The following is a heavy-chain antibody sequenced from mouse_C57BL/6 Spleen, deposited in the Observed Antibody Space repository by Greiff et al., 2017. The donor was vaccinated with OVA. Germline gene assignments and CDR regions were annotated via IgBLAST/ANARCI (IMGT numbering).Heavy chain of an antibody. Sequence: EVKLMESGPGLVKPSQSLSLTCSVTGYSITSGYYWNWIRQFPGNKLEWMGYISYDGSNNYNPSLKNRISITRDTSKNQFFLKLNSVTTEDTATYYCARSMGDWYFDVWGTGTTVTVSS. CDR2: ISYDGSN. CDR1: GYSITSGYY. V-gene: IGHV3-6*01. D-gene: IGHD1-1*02. CDR3: ARSMGDWYFDV. J-gene: IGHJ1*03.